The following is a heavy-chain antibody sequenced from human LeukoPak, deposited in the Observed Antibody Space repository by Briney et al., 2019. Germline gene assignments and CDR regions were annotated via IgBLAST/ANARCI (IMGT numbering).Heavy chain of an antibody. V-gene: IGHV3-20*04. D-gene: IGHD3-22*01. J-gene: IGHJ4*02. CDR1: GFTFDDYG. Sequence: GGSLRLSCAASGFTFDDYGMSWVRQAPGKGLEWCSGINWNGGSTGYADSVKGRFTISRDNAKNSLYLQMNSLRAEDTALYYCARAGNYYDSSGYDFDYWGQGTLVTVSS. CDR3: ARAGNYYDSSGYDFDY. CDR2: INWNGGST.